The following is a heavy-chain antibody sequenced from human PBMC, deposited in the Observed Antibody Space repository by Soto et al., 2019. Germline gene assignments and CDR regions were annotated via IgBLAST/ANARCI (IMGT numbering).Heavy chain of an antibody. CDR2: IIPIFGTA. D-gene: IGHD3-3*01. CDR3: ARNTYDFWSGYPVGYYYYGMDV. CDR1: GGTFSSYA. Sequence: GASVKVSCKASGGTFSSYAISWVRQAPGQGLEWMGGIIPIFGTANYAQKFQGRVTITADESTSTAYMELSSLRSEDTAVYYCARNTYDFWSGYPVGYYYYGMDVWGQGTTVTVS. V-gene: IGHV1-69*13. J-gene: IGHJ6*02.